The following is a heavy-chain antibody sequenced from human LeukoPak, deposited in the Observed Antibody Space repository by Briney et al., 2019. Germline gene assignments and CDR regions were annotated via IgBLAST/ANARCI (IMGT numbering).Heavy chain of an antibody. V-gene: IGHV3-23*01. D-gene: IGHD3-9*01. CDR1: GFTFSSYA. J-gene: IGHJ4*02. CDR2: ISSSGGST. CDR3: AKRLTGNIRCFDY. Sequence: PGGSLRLSCAASGFTFSSYAMSWVRQAPGKRLEWVSTISSSGGSTYYADSVKGRFIISRDNSKDTLYLQMHSLRDEDTAVYYCAKRLTGNIRCFDYWGQGTLVTVSS.